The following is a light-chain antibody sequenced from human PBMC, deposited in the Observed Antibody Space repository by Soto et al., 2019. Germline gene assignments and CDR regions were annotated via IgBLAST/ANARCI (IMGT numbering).Light chain of an antibody. Sequence: EVALTQSPATLSLSPGERATLPCRASQSVSPYLAWYQQKPGQAPRLLIYEASNRATGIPARFSGSGSGTDFTLTISSLEPEDFAVYYCQQRSSGVTFGGGTKVESK. V-gene: IGKV3-11*01. CDR2: EAS. CDR3: QQRSSGVT. CDR1: QSVSPY. J-gene: IGKJ4*01.